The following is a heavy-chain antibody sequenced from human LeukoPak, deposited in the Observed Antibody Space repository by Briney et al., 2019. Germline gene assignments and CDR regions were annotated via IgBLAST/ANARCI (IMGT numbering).Heavy chain of an antibody. Sequence: GGSLRLSCAASGFTVSSNYMSWVRQAPGKGLEWVSVIYSGGSTYYADSVKGRFTISRDISKNTLYLQMNRLRAEDTAVYYCARDRWTVAGRGAPDYWGQGTLVTVSS. V-gene: IGHV3-53*01. D-gene: IGHD6-19*01. CDR1: GFTVSSNY. CDR2: IYSGGST. J-gene: IGHJ4*02. CDR3: ARDRWTVAGRGAPDY.